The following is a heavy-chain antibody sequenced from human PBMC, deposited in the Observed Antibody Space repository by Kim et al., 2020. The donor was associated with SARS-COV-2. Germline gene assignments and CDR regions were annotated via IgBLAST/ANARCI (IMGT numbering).Heavy chain of an antibody. CDR3: ARGGRGGSAIFGVVIIDPYGMDV. Sequence: GGSLRLSCAASGFTFSSYDMHWVRQATGKGLEWVSAIGTAGDTYYPGSVKGRFTISRENAKNSLYLQMNSLRAGDMAVYYCARGGRGGSAIFGVVIIDPYGMDVWGQGTTVTVSS. V-gene: IGHV3-13*04. D-gene: IGHD3-3*01. CDR1: GFTFSSYD. CDR2: IGTAGDT. J-gene: IGHJ6*02.